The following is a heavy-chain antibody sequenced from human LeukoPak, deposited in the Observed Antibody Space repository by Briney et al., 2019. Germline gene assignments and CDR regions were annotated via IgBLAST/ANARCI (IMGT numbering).Heavy chain of an antibody. CDR1: GFTFSSYG. D-gene: IGHD7-27*01. J-gene: IGHJ6*03. CDR2: IRYDGSNK. CDR3: AKEGQGAWGQTYYSYMDV. Sequence: PGGSLRLSCAASGFTFSSYGMHWVRQAPGKGLEWVAFIRYDGSNKYYADSVKGRFTISRDNSKNTLYLQMNSLRAEDTAVYYCAKEGQGAWGQTYYSYMDVWGKGTTVTVSS. V-gene: IGHV3-30*02.